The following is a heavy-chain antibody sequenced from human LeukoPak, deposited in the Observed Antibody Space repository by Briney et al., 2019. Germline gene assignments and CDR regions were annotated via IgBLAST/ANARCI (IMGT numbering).Heavy chain of an antibody. CDR3: ARGGSTMVRGVINYYYYYMDV. J-gene: IGHJ6*03. D-gene: IGHD3-10*01. CDR2: IHHSGNT. V-gene: IGHV4-59*01. CDR1: GGSISSSY. Sequence: PSETLSLTCTVSGGSISSSYWSWIRQSPGKGLEWIEYIHHSGNTNSSPPLRSRVTISVDTSKNQFSLKLSSVTAADTAVYYCARGGSTMVRGVINYYYYYMDVWGKGTTVTASS.